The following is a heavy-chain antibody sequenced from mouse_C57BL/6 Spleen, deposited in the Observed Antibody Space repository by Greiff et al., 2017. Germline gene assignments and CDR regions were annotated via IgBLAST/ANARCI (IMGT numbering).Heavy chain of an antibody. D-gene: IGHD2-1*01. Sequence: EVMLVESGGGLVKPGGSLKLSCAASGFTFSSYAMSWVRQTPEKRLEWVATISDGGSYTSSPDNVKGRFTIPRDNAKNSLYLQMSHLKSEDTAMYYCARASSDGNYYCDYWGQGTTPPGSP. CDR3: ARASSDGNYYCDY. CDR1: GFTFSSYA. V-gene: IGHV5-4*03. CDR2: ISDGGSYT. J-gene: IGHJ2*01.